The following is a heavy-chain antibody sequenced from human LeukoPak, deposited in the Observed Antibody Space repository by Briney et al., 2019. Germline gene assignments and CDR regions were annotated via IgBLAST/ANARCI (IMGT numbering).Heavy chain of an antibody. D-gene: IGHD5-18*01. CDR1: GASISSYY. CDR2: IYTSGST. V-gene: IGHV4-4*07. J-gene: IGHJ4*02. CDR3: ARGPVDTTYLGFDY. Sequence: SETLSLTCTVSGASISSYYWSSIRQPAGKGLEWIGRIYTSGSTNYNPSLKSRVTISVDKSKNQLSLKLSSVTAADTAVYYCARGPVDTTYLGFDYWGQGTLVTVSS.